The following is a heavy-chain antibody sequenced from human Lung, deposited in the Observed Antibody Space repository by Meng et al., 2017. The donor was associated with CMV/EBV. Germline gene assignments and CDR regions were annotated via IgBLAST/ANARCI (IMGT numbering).Heavy chain of an antibody. CDR2: ISWTGRYT. Sequence: GGSLRLXCEASGFPFDEYAMHWVRQVPGKGLEWISAISWTGRYTGYADSVQGRFTISRDNAKNSLYLQMNRLRLEDMALYYYAKSSERSSYYFGDSIDYXGQGXLVTVSS. V-gene: IGHV3-9*03. D-gene: IGHD3-3*01. CDR1: GFPFDEYA. J-gene: IGHJ4*01. CDR3: AKSSERSSYYFGDSIDY.